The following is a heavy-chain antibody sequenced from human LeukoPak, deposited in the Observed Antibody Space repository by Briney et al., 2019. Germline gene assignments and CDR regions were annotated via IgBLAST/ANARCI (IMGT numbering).Heavy chain of an antibody. CDR1: GGSVSDYY. V-gene: IGHV4-59*02. CDR3: ARGIRSGGYDYGLDY. Sequence: PSETLSLTCTVSGGSVSDYYWTWIRQPPGKGLEWIAYISDSGSTKYNPSLKSRVTISLDTSKKQFSLKVRSVTAADTAVYYCARGIRSGGYDYGLDYWGQGTLVTVSS. D-gene: IGHD5-18*01. CDR2: ISDSGST. J-gene: IGHJ4*02.